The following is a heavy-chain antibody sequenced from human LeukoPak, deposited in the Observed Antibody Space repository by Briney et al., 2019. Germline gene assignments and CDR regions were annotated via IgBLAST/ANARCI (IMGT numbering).Heavy chain of an antibody. CDR1: GFTFGDYA. Sequence: GGSPRLSCTASGFTFGDYAMSWVRQAPGKGLEWVGFIRSKAYGGTTEYAASVKGRFTISRDDSKSIAYLQMNSLKTEDTAVYYCTSSYTYYDFWSGYPDYWGQGTLVTVSS. CDR2: IRSKAYGGTT. D-gene: IGHD3-3*01. J-gene: IGHJ4*02. V-gene: IGHV3-49*04. CDR3: TSSYTYYDFWSGYPDY.